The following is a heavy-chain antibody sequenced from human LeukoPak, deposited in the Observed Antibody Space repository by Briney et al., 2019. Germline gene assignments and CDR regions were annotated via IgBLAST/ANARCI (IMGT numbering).Heavy chain of an antibody. D-gene: IGHD4-23*01. CDR1: GFTFSSYS. CDR2: ISSSSSYI. V-gene: IGHV3-21*01. J-gene: IGHJ4*02. Sequence: GGSLRLSCAAPGFTFSSYSMNWVRQAPGKGLEWVSSISSSSSYIYYADSVKGRFTVSRDNAKNSLYLQMNSLRAEDTAVYYCASITLVARGNYWGQGTLVTVSS. CDR3: ASITLVARGNY.